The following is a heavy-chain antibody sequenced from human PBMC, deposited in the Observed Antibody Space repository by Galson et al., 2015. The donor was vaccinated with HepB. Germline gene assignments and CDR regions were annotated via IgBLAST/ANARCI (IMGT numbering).Heavy chain of an antibody. V-gene: IGHV3-30-3*01. CDR3: ARDFGWNFDN. J-gene: IGHJ4*02. Sequence: SLRLYCAASGFTFTTSNMHWVRQTPVKGLEWLAIISDDGITAFYADSVKGRFTISRDNSKNTLFLQMNSLRPDDTAVYYCARDFGWNFDNWGQGTLVTVSS. CDR1: GFTFTTSN. D-gene: IGHD6-19*01. CDR2: ISDDGITA.